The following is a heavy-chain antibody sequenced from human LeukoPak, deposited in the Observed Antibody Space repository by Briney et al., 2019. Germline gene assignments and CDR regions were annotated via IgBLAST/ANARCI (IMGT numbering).Heavy chain of an antibody. CDR1: GGSISSYY. Sequence: SETLSLTCTVSGGSISSYYWGWIRQPPGKGLEWIGYIYYSGSTNYNPSLKSRVTISVDTPKNQFSLKLSSVTAADTAVYYCARVNVVRYSYVVDYWGQGTLVTVSS. J-gene: IGHJ4*02. V-gene: IGHV4-59*01. CDR2: IYYSGST. CDR3: ARVNVVRYSYVVDY. D-gene: IGHD5-18*01.